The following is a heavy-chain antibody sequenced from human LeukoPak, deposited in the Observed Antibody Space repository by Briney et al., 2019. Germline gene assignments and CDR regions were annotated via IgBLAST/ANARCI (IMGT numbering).Heavy chain of an antibody. J-gene: IGHJ4*02. V-gene: IGHV1-69*04. Sequence: GASVKVSCKASGGTFSSYAISWVRQAPGQGLEWMGRIIPILGIANYAQKFQGRVTITADKSTSTAYMELSSLRSEDTAVYYCARYAVNWNYGESYYFDYWGQGTLVTVSS. CDR2: IIPILGIA. CDR3: ARYAVNWNYGESYYFDY. D-gene: IGHD1-7*01. CDR1: GGTFSSYA.